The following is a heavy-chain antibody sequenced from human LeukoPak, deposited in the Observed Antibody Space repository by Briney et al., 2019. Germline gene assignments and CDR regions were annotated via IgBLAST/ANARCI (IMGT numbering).Heavy chain of an antibody. D-gene: IGHD3-10*02. CDR2: ITSSNNHV. CDR1: GFTFNNYS. J-gene: IGHJ6*04. CDR3: AELGITMIGGV. Sequence: SGGSLRLSCIVSGFTFNNYSMNWVRQGPGKGLEWVSSITSSNNHVYYADSVEGRFTISRDNAKNSLYLQMNSLRAEDTAVYYCAELGITMIGGVWGKGTTVTISS. V-gene: IGHV3-21*01.